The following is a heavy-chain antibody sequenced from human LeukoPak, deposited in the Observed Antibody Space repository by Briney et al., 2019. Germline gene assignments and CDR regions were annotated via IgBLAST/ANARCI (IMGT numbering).Heavy chain of an antibody. Sequence: PGGSLRLSCAASGFTFSSYAMSWVRQAPGKGLEWVSAISGNAGNTYYADSVKGRFTISRDNSRNTLFLQMNSLRVEDTAIYYCAKDMYSSSSGRGDYFDYWGQGTLVTVSS. D-gene: IGHD6-6*01. V-gene: IGHV3-23*01. CDR2: ISGNAGNT. CDR1: GFTFSSYA. J-gene: IGHJ4*02. CDR3: AKDMYSSSSGRGDYFDY.